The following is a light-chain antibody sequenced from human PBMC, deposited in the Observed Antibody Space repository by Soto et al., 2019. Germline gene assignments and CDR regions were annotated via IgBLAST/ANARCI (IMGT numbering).Light chain of an antibody. Sequence: QSVLTQPPSTSGTPGQRVTISCSGSSSNIGSNTVHWYQQIPGTAPKLLIYTNNQRSSGVSDRFSGSKSDTSASLVISGLQSEDEADYYCATWDNGPTGVVFGGGTKLTVL. CDR1: SSNIGSNT. J-gene: IGLJ2*01. V-gene: IGLV1-44*01. CDR3: ATWDNGPTGVV. CDR2: TNN.